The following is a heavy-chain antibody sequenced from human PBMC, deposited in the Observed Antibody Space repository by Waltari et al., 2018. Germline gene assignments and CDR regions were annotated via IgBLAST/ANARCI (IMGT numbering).Heavy chain of an antibody. D-gene: IGHD6-19*01. CDR1: GYTFTSYG. Sequence: QVQLVQSGAEVKKPGASVTVSCKASGYTFTSYGISWVRQAPGQGLEWMGWISAYNGNTNYAQKLQGRVTMTTDTSTSTAYMELRSLRSDDTAVYYCARAPLVSWLASYYYYGMDVWGQGTTVTVSS. V-gene: IGHV1-18*01. CDR3: ARAPLVSWLASYYYYGMDV. CDR2: ISAYNGNT. J-gene: IGHJ6*02.